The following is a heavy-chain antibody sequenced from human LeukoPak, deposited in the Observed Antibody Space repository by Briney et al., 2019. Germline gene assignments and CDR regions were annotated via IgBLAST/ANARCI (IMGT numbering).Heavy chain of an antibody. V-gene: IGHV3-48*04. J-gene: IGHJ4*02. D-gene: IGHD3-22*01. Sequence: TGGSLRLSCAASGFTFSSYSMNWVRQAPGKGLEWVSYISSSSSTIYYADSVKGRFTISRDNAKNSLYLQMNSLRAEDTAVYYCARFFTGGYYYSPNFDYWGQGTLVTVSS. CDR3: ARFFTGGYYYSPNFDY. CDR2: ISSSSSTI. CDR1: GFTFSSYS.